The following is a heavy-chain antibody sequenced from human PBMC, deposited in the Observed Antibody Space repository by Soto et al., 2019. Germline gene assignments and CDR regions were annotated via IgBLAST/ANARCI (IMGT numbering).Heavy chain of an antibody. D-gene: IGHD2-2*01. CDR2: FDPEDGET. J-gene: IGHJ4*02. V-gene: IGHV1-24*01. CDR1: GYTLTELS. Sequence: ASVKVSCKVSGYTLTELSMHWVRQAPGKGLEWMGGFDPEDGETIYAQKFQGRVTMTEDTSTDTAYMELSSLRSEDTAVYYCATGFHCSSTSCSTIFIHWGQGTLVTVSS. CDR3: ATGFHCSSTSCSTIFIH.